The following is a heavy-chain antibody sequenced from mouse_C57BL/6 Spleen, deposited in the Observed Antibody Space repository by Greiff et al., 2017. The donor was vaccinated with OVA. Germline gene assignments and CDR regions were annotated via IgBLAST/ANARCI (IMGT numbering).Heavy chain of an antibody. Sequence: VQLQQPGAELVKPGASVKLSCKASGYTFTSYWMHWVKQRPGQGLAWIGMIHPNSGRTNYNEKFKSKATLTVDKSSSTAYMQLSSLTSEDSAVYYCARGENAMDYWGQGTSVTVSS. J-gene: IGHJ4*01. CDR3: ARGENAMDY. CDR2: IHPNSGRT. V-gene: IGHV1-64*01. CDR1: GYTFTSYW.